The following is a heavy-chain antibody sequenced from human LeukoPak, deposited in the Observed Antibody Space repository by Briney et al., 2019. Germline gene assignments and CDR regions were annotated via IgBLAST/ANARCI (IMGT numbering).Heavy chain of an antibody. J-gene: IGHJ6*03. V-gene: IGHV4-34*01. D-gene: IGHD3-10*01. CDR2: INHSGST. CDR1: GGSFSGYY. Sequence: SETLSLTCAVYGGSFSGYYWSWIRQPPGKGLEWIGEINHSGSTNYNPSLKSRVTISVDTSKNQFSLKLSSVTAADTAVYYCARRTMVRGVILAYGYMDVWGKGTTVTISS. CDR3: ARRTMVRGVILAYGYMDV.